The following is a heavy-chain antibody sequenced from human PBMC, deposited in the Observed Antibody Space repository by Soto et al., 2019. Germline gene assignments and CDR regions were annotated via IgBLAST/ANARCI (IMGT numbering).Heavy chain of an antibody. V-gene: IGHV1-69*04. J-gene: IGHJ4*02. CDR2: IIPILGIA. Sequence: GASVKVPCKASGGTFSSYTISWVRQAPGQGLGWMGRIIPILGIANYAQKFQGRVTITADKSTSTAYMELSSLRSEDTAVYYCARDDPYDSSGYPSIYWGQGTLVTVSS. CDR3: ARDDPYDSSGYPSIY. D-gene: IGHD3-22*01. CDR1: GGTFSSYT.